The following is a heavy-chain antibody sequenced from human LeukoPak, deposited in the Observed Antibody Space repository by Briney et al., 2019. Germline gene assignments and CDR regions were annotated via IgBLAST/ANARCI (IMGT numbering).Heavy chain of an antibody. Sequence: SETLSLTCTVSGGSISSSSYYWGWIRQPPGKGLEWIGSIYYSGSTYYNLSLKSRVTISVDTSKNQFSLKLGSVTAADTAVYYCARGSDYYDSSGYYPNFDYWGQGTLATVSS. V-gene: IGHV4-39*07. CDR2: IYYSGST. CDR3: ARGSDYYDSSGYYPNFDY. CDR1: GGSISSSSYY. J-gene: IGHJ4*02. D-gene: IGHD3-22*01.